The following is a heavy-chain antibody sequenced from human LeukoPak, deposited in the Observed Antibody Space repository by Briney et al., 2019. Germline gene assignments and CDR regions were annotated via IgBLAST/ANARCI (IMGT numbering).Heavy chain of an antibody. CDR3: ARDLGYCSSTSCYNDYYYYMDV. CDR2: IYTSGST. J-gene: IGHJ6*03. CDR1: GGSISSGSYY. D-gene: IGHD2-2*02. Sequence: SQTLSLTCTVSGGSISSGSYYWSWIRQPAGKGLEWIGRIYTSGSTNYNPSLKSRVTISVDTSKNQFSLKLSSVTAAVTAVYYCARDLGYCSSTSCYNDYYYYMDVWGKGTTVTVSS. V-gene: IGHV4-61*02.